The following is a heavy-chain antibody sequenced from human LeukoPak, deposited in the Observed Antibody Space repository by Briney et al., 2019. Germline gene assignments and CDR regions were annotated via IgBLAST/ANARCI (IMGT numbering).Heavy chain of an antibody. CDR2: IISSSSYI. V-gene: IGHV3-21*01. Sequence: GGSLRLSCAASGFTFSTYSMNWVRQAPGKGLEWVSSIISSSSYIYYADSVKGRFTISRDNAKNSLYLQMNSLRAEDTAVYYCARDPQYCSGGSCYSFDYWGQGTLVTVSS. CDR3: ARDPQYCSGGSCYSFDY. CDR1: GFTFSTYS. D-gene: IGHD2-15*01. J-gene: IGHJ4*02.